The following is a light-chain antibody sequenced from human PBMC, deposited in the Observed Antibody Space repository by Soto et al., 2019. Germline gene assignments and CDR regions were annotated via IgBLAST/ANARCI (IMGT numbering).Light chain of an antibody. V-gene: IGKV3-20*01. J-gene: IGKJ1*01. CDR2: IAS. CDR1: QSVISNY. CDR3: QQYGSSPWT. Sequence: EIVLTQSPGTLSLSPGERATLSCRASQSVISNYLAWYQQKTGQTPRLLIYIASSRAPGIPDRFSGSGSGTHFTLTISRVEPEDFAVYYCQQYGSSPWTFGQGTKVEIK.